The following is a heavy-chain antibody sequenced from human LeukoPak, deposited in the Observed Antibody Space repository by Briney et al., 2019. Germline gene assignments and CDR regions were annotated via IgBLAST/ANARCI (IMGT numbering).Heavy chain of an antibody. D-gene: IGHD3-10*01. Sequence: SETLSLTCAVYGGSFSDYYWSWIRQPPGRGLEWIGEINHSGNTNYNPSLKSRVTISVDTSKNQFSLKLSSVTAADTAVYYCARDPYGSGSYYPNWFDPWGQGTLVTVSS. CDR2: INHSGNT. CDR1: GGSFSDYY. CDR3: ARDPYGSGSYYPNWFDP. V-gene: IGHV4-34*01. J-gene: IGHJ5*02.